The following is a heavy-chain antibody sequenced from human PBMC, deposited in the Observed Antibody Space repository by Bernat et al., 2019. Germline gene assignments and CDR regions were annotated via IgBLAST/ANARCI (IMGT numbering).Heavy chain of an antibody. D-gene: IGHD4-17*01. CDR3: ASRGPYGDYFFDY. J-gene: IGHJ4*02. V-gene: IGHV4-39*01. CDR1: GGSISSSSYY. Sequence: QLQLQESGPGLVKPSETLSLTCTVSGGSISSSSYYWGWIRQPPGKGLEWIGSIYYSGSTYYNPSLKSRVTISVDTSKNQFSLKLGSVTAADTAVYYCASRGPYGDYFFDYWGQGTLVTVSS. CDR2: IYYSGST.